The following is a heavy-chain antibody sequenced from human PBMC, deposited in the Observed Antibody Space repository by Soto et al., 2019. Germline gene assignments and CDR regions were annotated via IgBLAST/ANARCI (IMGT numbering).Heavy chain of an antibody. CDR2: IYPGDSDT. CDR1: GYSFTSYW. V-gene: IGHV5-51*01. CDR3: ARSIAARPYYYYYGMDV. J-gene: IGHJ6*02. Sequence: EVQLVQSGAEVKKPRESLKISCKGSGYSFTSYWIGWVRQMPGKGLEWMGIIYPGDSDTRYSPSFQGQVTISADKSISTAYLQWSSLKASDTAMYYCARSIAARPYYYYYGMDVWGQGTTVTVSS. D-gene: IGHD6-6*01.